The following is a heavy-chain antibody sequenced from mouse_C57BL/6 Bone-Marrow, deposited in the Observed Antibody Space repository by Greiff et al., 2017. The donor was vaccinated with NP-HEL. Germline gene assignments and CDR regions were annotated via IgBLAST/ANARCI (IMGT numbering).Heavy chain of an antibody. Sequence: EVQVVESGGGLVQPKGSLKLSCAASGFTFNTYAMHWVRQAPGTGLEWVARIRSKSSNYATYYADSVKDRFTISRDDSQSMLYLQMNNLKTEDTAMYYCVRDEGYDVYFDYWGQGTTLTVSS. CDR2: IRSKSSNYAT. J-gene: IGHJ2*01. CDR3: VRDEGYDVYFDY. D-gene: IGHD2-14*01. CDR1: GFTFNTYA. V-gene: IGHV10-3*01.